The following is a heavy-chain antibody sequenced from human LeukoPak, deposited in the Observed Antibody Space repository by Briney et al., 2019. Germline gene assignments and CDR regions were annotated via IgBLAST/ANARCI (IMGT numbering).Heavy chain of an antibody. CDR2: IVGSGGSS. CDR1: GFTFNSHA. Sequence: GGSLRLSCAASGFTFNSHAMYWVHQAPGKGLEWVSGIVGSGGSSYYAESVRGRFTISRDNSKNTVYMQMNSLRDEDTAVYYCAKTTFGYSSGRSPGWPVDYWGQGTVVTVSP. V-gene: IGHV3-23*01. J-gene: IGHJ4*02. CDR3: AKTTFGYSSGRSPGWPVDY. D-gene: IGHD6-19*01.